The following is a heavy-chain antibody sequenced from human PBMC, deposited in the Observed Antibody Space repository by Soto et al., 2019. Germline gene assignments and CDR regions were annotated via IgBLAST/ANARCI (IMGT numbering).Heavy chain of an antibody. CDR1: GFTFSSYG. V-gene: IGHV3-30*18. J-gene: IGHJ4*02. CDR2: ISYDGSNK. CDR3: AKEFVAYGDHCFDY. Sequence: QVQLVESGGGVVQPGRSLRLSCAASGFTFSSYGMHWVRQAPGKGLEWVAVISYDGSNKYYADSVKGRFTISRDNSKNTLYLQMNSLRAEDTAVYYCAKEFVAYGDHCFDYWGQGTLVTVSS. D-gene: IGHD4-17*01.